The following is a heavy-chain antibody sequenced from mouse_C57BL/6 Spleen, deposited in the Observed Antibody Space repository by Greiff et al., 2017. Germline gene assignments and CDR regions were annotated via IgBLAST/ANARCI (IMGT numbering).Heavy chain of an antibody. CDR3: ARCVTFGSFDY. J-gene: IGHJ1*01. CDR1: GYNINSYY. Sequence: VQLQQSGAELVKPGASVKLSCKASGYNINSYYMHWVKQRPDQGLEWIGRIHPYDSDTKYNHKFQGKATMTADTSTITAYMQLSSLTSEDTAVYYCARCVTFGSFDYWGQGTTVTVSS. CDR2: IHPYDSDT. V-gene: IGHV14-2*01.